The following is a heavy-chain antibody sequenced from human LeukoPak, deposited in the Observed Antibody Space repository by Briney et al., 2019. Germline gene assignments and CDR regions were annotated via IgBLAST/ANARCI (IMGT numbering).Heavy chain of an antibody. D-gene: IGHD6-19*01. J-gene: IGHJ4*02. V-gene: IGHV4-59*01. CDR2: IYYSGST. Sequence: PSETLSLTCTVSGGSISSYYWSWIRQPPGKGLEWIGYIYYSGSTKYNPSLKSRVTISVDTSKKQFSLKLTSVTAAGTAVYYCARNLGGAAVAGYYFDYWGQGTLVTVSS. CDR1: GGSISSYY. CDR3: ARNLGGAAVAGYYFDY.